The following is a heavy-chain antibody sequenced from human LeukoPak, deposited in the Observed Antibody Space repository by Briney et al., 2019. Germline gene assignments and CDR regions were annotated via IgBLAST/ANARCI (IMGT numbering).Heavy chain of an antibody. V-gene: IGHV3-23*01. D-gene: IGHD7-27*01. CDR3: AKCHLNWGRGFIDY. CDR2: ISGSGGST. J-gene: IGHJ4*02. Sequence: GGSLRLSCAASGFTLSSYAMSCVRHAPGKGLEWVSAISGSGGSTYYADYVKGRFTISRDNSKNPLYLQMNSLRAEDTAVYYCAKCHLNWGRGFIDYWGQGTLVTVSS. CDR1: GFTLSSYA.